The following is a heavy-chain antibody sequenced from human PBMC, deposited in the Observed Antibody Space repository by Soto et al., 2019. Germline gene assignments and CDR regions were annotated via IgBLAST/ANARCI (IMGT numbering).Heavy chain of an antibody. CDR3: VFGYDPPEEFDY. CDR1: GGTFSSYA. D-gene: IGHD5-12*01. V-gene: IGHV1-69*13. J-gene: IGHJ4*02. CDR2: IIPIFGTA. Sequence: SVKVSCKASGGTFSSYAISWVRQAPGEGLEWMGGIIPIFGTANYAQKFQGRVTITADESTSTAYMELSSLRSEDTAVYYCVFGYDPPEEFDYRGPGTLVTVST.